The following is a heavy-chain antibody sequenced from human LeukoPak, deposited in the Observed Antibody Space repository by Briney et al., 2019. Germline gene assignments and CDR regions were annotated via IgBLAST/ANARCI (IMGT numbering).Heavy chain of an antibody. CDR3: AKEREVEITMVRGVRNGMDV. CDR2: ISGSGGST. J-gene: IGHJ6*02. D-gene: IGHD3-10*01. Sequence: PGGSLRLSCAASGFTFSSYAMSWVRQAPGKGLEWVSAISGSGGSTYYADSVKGRFTISRDNSKNTLYLQMNSLRAEDTAVYYCAKEREVEITMVRGVRNGMDVWGQGTTVTVSS. V-gene: IGHV3-23*01. CDR1: GFTFSSYA.